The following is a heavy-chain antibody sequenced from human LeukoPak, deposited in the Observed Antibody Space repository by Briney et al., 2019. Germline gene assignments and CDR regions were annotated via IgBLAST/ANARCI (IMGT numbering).Heavy chain of an antibody. CDR3: ARAGYSGLTAFDY. D-gene: IGHD1-26*01. V-gene: IGHV3-21*01. CDR2: ISSSSSYI. CDR1: GFTFSSYG. J-gene: IGHJ4*02. Sequence: GSLRLSCAASGFTFSSYGMTWVRRAPGKGLEWVSSISSSSSYIYYADSVKGRFTISRDNAKNSLYLQMNSLRAEDTAVYYCARAGYSGLTAFDYWDQGTLVTVSS.